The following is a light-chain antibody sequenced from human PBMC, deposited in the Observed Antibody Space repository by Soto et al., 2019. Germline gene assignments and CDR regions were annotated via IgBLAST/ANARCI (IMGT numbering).Light chain of an antibody. J-gene: IGKJ1*01. V-gene: IGKV3-20*01. CDR3: KQYGTSLSWT. Sequence: EIVLTQSPGTLSLSPGERATLSCRASQSVTSSYLTWYQQKPGQAPRLLIYGASSRAAGIPDRFSGSGSGTDFTLTINRLEPEDFAVYYCKQYGTSLSWTFGQGNKVEIK. CDR2: GAS. CDR1: QSVTSSY.